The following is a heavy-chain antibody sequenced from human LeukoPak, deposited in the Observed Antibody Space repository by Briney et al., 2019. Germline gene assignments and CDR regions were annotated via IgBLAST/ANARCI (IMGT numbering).Heavy chain of an antibody. J-gene: IGHJ6*03. CDR3: ARGGGSLGYYMDV. CDR2: INHSGST. CDR1: GGSFSDYY. V-gene: IGHV4-34*01. D-gene: IGHD3-16*01. Sequence: KPSETLSLTCAVYGGSFSDYYCSWIRQPPGKGLEWIGEINHSGSTNYNYNPSLKSRVTISVDTSKNQFSLKLSSVTAADTAVYYCARGGGSLGYYMDVWGKGTTVTVSS.